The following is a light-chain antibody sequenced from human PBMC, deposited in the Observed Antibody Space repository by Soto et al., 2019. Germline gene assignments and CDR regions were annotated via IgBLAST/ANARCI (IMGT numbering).Light chain of an antibody. Sequence: DIQMTQSPSTLSASVGDRVTITCRASQSISSWVAWYQQKPGKAPKLLSYKASTLESGVPSRFSGGGSGTEFTLTLSSRRPDDFAAYYCQQYNSHYVPFGQGTKVEIK. CDR2: KAS. V-gene: IGKV1-5*03. CDR1: QSISSW. CDR3: QQYNSHYVP. J-gene: IGKJ1*01.